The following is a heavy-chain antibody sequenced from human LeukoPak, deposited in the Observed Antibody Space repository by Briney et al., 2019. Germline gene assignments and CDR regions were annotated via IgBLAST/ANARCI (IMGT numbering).Heavy chain of an antibody. V-gene: IGHV1-2*02. Sequence: ASVKVSCKASGYTFTGYYMHWVRQAPGQGLEWMGWINPNSGGTNYAQKFQGRVTMTRDTSISTAYMELRSLRSDDTAVYYCARGPSPYYDYVWGSYKPEDGAFDIWGQGTMVTVSS. CDR1: GYTFTGYY. J-gene: IGHJ3*02. CDR2: INPNSGGT. D-gene: IGHD3-16*01. CDR3: ARGPSPYYDYVWGSYKPEDGAFDI.